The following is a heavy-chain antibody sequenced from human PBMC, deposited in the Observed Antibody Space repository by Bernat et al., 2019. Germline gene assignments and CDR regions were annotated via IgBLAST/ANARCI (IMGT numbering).Heavy chain of an antibody. CDR2: VNAANGNT. CDR3: ARGNYYVPYHGFDF. J-gene: IGHJ3*01. CDR1: GYIFTGYP. D-gene: IGHD3-10*01. V-gene: IGHV1-3*01. Sequence: QVEVVQSGAEVKKPGASVKLSCTASGYIFTGYPIHWVRQAPGQGLEWMGWVNAANGNTKYSQKFQGRVSLIRDTSANIAYMELSSLTSEDTAVYFCARGNYYVPYHGFDFWGQGTMVTVAS.